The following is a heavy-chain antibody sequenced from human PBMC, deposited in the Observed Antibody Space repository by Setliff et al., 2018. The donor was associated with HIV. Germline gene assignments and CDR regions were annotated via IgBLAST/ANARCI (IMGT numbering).Heavy chain of an antibody. D-gene: IGHD2-8*01. CDR3: ASHPSVYGPPFDS. CDR1: GFTFNDYY. V-gene: IGHV3-11*04. CDR2: ISSSGNII. Sequence: PGGSLRLSCAASGFTFNDYYMSWVRQAPGKGLEWVSYISSSGNIIYYADSVKGRFTISRDNAKNSLYLQMNSLRAEDTAVYYCASHPSVYGPPFDSWGQGTLVTVSS. J-gene: IGHJ4*02.